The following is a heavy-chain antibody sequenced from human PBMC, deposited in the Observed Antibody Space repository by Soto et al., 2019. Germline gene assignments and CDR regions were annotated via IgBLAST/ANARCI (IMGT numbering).Heavy chain of an antibody. CDR2: INWNSDSI. Sequence: GGSLRLSCAASGFTFDDYAMHWVRQVPGQGLNGYTGINWNSDSIGYADSVMSRFVNTRNNANNLKHLQVNSLRAEDYAFYYYVQDGSINWYSGRFGHWGQGTLVTVSS. J-gene: IGHJ1*01. V-gene: IGHV3-9*01. D-gene: IGHD6-13*01. CDR1: GFTFDDYA. CDR3: VQDGSINWYSGRFGH.